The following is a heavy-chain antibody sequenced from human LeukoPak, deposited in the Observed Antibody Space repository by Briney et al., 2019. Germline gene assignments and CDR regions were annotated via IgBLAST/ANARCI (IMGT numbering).Heavy chain of an antibody. CDR1: GGSFNGYY. CDR2: INHSGST. J-gene: IGHJ4*02. Sequence: PSETLSLTCTVSGGSFNGYYWSWIRQPPGKGLECIGEINHSGSTNYNPSLKSRVTISVETSKNQFSLKLSSVTAADTAVYYCARGVVPAAIYDYWGQGTPVTVSS. D-gene: IGHD2-2*02. CDR3: ARGVVPAAIYDY. V-gene: IGHV4-34*01.